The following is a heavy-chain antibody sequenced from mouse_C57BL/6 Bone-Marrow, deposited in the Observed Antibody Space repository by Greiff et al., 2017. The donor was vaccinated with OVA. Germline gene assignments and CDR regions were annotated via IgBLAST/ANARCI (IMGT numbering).Heavy chain of an antibody. CDR2: LYPGSGST. CDR1: GYTFTSYW. CDR3: AREDDGSSFGWYFDV. D-gene: IGHD1-1*01. J-gene: IGHJ1*03. V-gene: IGHV1-55*01. Sequence: QVQLQQPGAELVKPGASVKMSCKASGYTFTSYWITWVKQRPGQGLEWIGDLYPGSGSTNYNETFKSKATLTVDTSSSTAYMQLSSLTSEDSAVYYCAREDDGSSFGWYFDVWGTGTTVTVSS.